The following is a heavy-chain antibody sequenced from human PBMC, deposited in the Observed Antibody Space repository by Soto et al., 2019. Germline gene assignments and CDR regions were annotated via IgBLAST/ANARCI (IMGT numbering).Heavy chain of an antibody. CDR3: ARDRIEARITIFGVVTPPYYYYGMDV. J-gene: IGHJ6*02. CDR2: INAGNGNT. CDR1: GYTFTSYA. V-gene: IGHV1-3*01. Sequence: ASVKVSCKASGYTFTSYAMHWVRQAPGQRLEWMGWINAGNGNTKYSQKFQGRVTITRDTSASTAYMELSSLRSEDTAVYYCARDRIEARITIFGVVTPPYYYYGMDVWGQGTTVTVSS. D-gene: IGHD3-3*01.